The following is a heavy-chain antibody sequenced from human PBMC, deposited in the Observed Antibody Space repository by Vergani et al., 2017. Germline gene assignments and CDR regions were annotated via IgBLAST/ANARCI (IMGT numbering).Heavy chain of an antibody. D-gene: IGHD5-24*01. Sequence: EVQLVPSGAEVKKPGESLQISCKGSGYSFTSYWIGWVRQMPGKGLEWMGIIYPGDSDTRYSPSFQGQVTISADKSISTAYLQWSSLKASDTAMYYCARHVDEMATIANWYFDLWGRGTLVTVSS. CDR2: IYPGDSDT. CDR1: GYSFTSYW. CDR3: ARHVDEMATIANWYFDL. V-gene: IGHV5-51*01. J-gene: IGHJ2*01.